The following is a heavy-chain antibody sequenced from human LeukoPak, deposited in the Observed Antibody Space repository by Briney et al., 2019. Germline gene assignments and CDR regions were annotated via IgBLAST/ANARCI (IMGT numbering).Heavy chain of an antibody. V-gene: IGHV3-23*01. CDR2: ISGSGGIT. CDR1: GFTFSTYA. J-gene: IGHJ5*01. Sequence: GGSLRLACAGSGFTFSTYAMNWVRQAPGKGLEWVSAISGSGGITYYADSVKGRFTISRDNSKNTLSLQMNSLTAEDTAVYYCAKDEGSGSGYLLGVDSWGQGTLVTVSS. CDR3: AKDEGSGSGYLLGVDS. D-gene: IGHD3-22*01.